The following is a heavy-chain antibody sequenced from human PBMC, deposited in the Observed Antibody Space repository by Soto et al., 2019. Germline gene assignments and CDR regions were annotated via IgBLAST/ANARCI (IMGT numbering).Heavy chain of an antibody. CDR2: INYSGNT. CDR3: ASYCSSTSCYFDGAFDI. V-gene: IGHV4-31*03. D-gene: IGHD2-2*01. J-gene: IGHJ3*02. Sequence: SETLSLTCTVSGGSIASGGYYWSWFRQHLGKGLEWIGYINYSGNTYYNPSLKSRVTISVDTSKSQFSLKLSSVTAADTAVYYCASYCSSTSCYFDGAFDIWGQGTMVTVSS. CDR1: GGSIASGGYY.